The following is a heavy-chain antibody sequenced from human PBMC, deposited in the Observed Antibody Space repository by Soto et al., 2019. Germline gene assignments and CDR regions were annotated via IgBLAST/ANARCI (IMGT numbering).Heavy chain of an antibody. CDR2: INSNGGST. D-gene: IGHD5-18*01. Sequence: GGSLRLSCSASGFTFSSYAMHWVRQAPGKGLEYVSAINSNGGSTYYADSVKGRFTISRDNSKNTLYLQMSSLRAEDTAVYYCPGRGYRYGYYSLADWGQGTLVTVSS. CDR1: GFTFSSYA. CDR3: PGRGYRYGYYSLAD. V-gene: IGHV3-64D*06. J-gene: IGHJ4*02.